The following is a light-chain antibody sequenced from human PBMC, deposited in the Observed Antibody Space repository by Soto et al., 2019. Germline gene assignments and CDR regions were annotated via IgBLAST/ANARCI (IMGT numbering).Light chain of an antibody. CDR1: SSDVGGYNY. J-gene: IGLJ1*01. V-gene: IGLV2-14*01. CDR3: SSYTSSSTQV. CDR2: EVS. Sequence: QSVLTQPASVSGSPGQSITISCTGTSSDVGGYNYVSWYQQHQGKAPKLMIYEVSNRPSGVSNRFSGSKSGNTASLTISGLQAEDEADYYCSSYTSSSTQVFGTGTKVTVL.